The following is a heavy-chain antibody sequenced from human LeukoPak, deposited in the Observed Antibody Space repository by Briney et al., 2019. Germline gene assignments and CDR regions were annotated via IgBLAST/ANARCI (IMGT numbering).Heavy chain of an antibody. V-gene: IGHV4-59*08. J-gene: IGHJ6*02. CDR1: GGSISSYY. Sequence: SETLSLTCTVSGGSISSYYWSWIRQPPGKGLEWIGYIYYSGSTNYNPSLKSRVTISVDTSKNQFSLKLSSVTAADTAVYYCARLEDCSGGSRYGRFYYYGMDVWGQGTTVTVSS. CDR3: ARLEDCSGGSRYGRFYYYGMDV. D-gene: IGHD2-15*01. CDR2: IYYSGST.